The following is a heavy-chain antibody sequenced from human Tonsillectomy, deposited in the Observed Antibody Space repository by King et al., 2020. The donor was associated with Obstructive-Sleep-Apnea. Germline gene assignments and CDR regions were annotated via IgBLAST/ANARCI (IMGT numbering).Heavy chain of an antibody. Sequence: QLQESGPGLVKPSETLSLTCTVSGGSISSSSYYWGWIRQPPGKGLEWIGSIYYSGSTYYNPSLKSRVTISVDTSKNQFSLKLSSVTAADTAVYYCARSITIFGVVTLEDYGMDVWGQGTTVTVSS. CDR3: ARSITIFGVVTLEDYGMDV. V-gene: IGHV4-39*07. CDR1: GGSISSSSYY. D-gene: IGHD3-3*01. CDR2: IYYSGST. J-gene: IGHJ6*02.